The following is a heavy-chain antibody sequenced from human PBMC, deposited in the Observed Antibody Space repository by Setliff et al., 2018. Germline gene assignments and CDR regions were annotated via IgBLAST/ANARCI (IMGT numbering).Heavy chain of an antibody. CDR1: GYSISSGHY. CDR3: AGGRRYDYGWDFDY. V-gene: IGHV4-38-2*02. CDR2: ISHSGST. Sequence: SETLSLTCTVSGYSISSGHYWGWIRQPPGKGLEWIGSISHSGSTYYNPSLRSRVTISLDTSKNQFSPKLTSVTAADTTVYYCAGGRRYDYGWDFDYWGQGTLVTVSS. J-gene: IGHJ4*02. D-gene: IGHD4-17*01.